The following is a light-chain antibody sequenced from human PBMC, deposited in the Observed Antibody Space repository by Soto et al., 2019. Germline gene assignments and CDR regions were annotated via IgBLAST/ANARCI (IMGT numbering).Light chain of an antibody. CDR3: MQGTHWPYT. CDR2: RIS. V-gene: IGKV2-30*01. CDR1: QGLVDNDGYSY. Sequence: VVMTQSPLSMAVTLGEPASVSCRSSQGLVDNDGYSYLSWLHQRPGQSPRRLIYRISNRDSGVPDRISGSGSGTDFTLKISRVEAEDVGVYYCMQGTHWPYTFGQGTHLEI. J-gene: IGKJ2*01.